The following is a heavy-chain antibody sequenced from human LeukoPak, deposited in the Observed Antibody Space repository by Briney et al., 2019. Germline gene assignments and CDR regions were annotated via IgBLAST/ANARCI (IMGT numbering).Heavy chain of an antibody. V-gene: IGHV3-30*01. J-gene: IGHJ4*02. D-gene: IGHD3-3*01. CDR3: ARDLDYYDFWSGYPRGFDY. CDR1: GFTFSNAW. Sequence: GGSLRLSCAASGFTFSNAWMSWVRQAPGKGLEWVAVISYDGSNKYYADSVKGRFTISRDNSKNTLYLQMNSLRAEDTAVYYCARDLDYYDFWSGYPRGFDYWGQGTLVTVSS. CDR2: ISYDGSNK.